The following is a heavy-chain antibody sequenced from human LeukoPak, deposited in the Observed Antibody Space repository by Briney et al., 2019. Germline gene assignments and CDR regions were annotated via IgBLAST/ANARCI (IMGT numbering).Heavy chain of an antibody. CDR2: MNPNSGNT. J-gene: IGHJ4*02. CDR1: GYTFTSYD. D-gene: IGHD3-10*01. CDR3: ARGRSGIWFGEGARD. Sequence: ASVKLSCKASGYTFTSYDINWVRQATGQGLEWMGWMNPNSGNTGYAQKFQGRVTMTRNTSISTAYMELSSLRSEDTAVYYCARGRSGIWFGEGARDWGQGTLVTVSS. V-gene: IGHV1-8*01.